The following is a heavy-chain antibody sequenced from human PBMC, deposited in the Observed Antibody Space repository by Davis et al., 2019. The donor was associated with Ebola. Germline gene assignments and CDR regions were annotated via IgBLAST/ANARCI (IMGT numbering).Heavy chain of an antibody. CDR3: AKLATEVHYIYWYFDL. CDR2: SRNKAYSYTT. Sequence: GESLKISCAASGFTFSSYAMSWVRQAPGKGLEWVGRSRNKAYSYTTDYAASVKGRFSISRDESTNSVYLQMNSLREEDTAVYYCAKLATEVHYIYWYFDLWGRGTLVTVSS. CDR1: GFTFSSYA. V-gene: IGHV3-72*01. D-gene: IGHD2-21*02. J-gene: IGHJ2*01.